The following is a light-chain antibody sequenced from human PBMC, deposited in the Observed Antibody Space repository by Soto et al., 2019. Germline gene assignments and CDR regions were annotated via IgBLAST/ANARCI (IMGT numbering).Light chain of an antibody. CDR2: AAS. V-gene: IGKV1-39*01. Sequence: DIQMTQSPSSLSASVGDRVTITCRASQSISNYLNWYQQKPGKAPKLLIYAASSMQSGVPSRFSGSGSETDFTLTISSLQPDDSATYYCQQSSSPLWTFGQGTKVEV. CDR3: QQSSSPLWT. J-gene: IGKJ1*01. CDR1: QSISNY.